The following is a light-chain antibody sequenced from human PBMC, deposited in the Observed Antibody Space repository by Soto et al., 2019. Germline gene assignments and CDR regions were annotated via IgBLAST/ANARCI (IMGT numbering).Light chain of an antibody. J-gene: IGKJ4*01. CDR3: QQTYNFPVT. V-gene: IGKV1D-12*01. CDR1: HGISSW. Sequence: DIQITHSPSSVSASVGERVTNNCRASHGISSWLAWYQQKPGKAPNLLIYTASTLQTGVPSRFSGSGSGTDFTLTISSLQTEDFATYYCQQTYNFPVTFGGGTKVDIK. CDR2: TAS.